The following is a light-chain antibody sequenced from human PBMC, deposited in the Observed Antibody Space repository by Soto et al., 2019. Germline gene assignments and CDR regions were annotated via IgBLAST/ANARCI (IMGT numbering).Light chain of an antibody. CDR1: QGLIHTDGKSY. CDR2: EVS. CDR3: MQSIQLPRT. J-gene: IGKJ1*01. Sequence: ILMTHTPLSVGVTPVQPASMSCKSSQGLIHTDGKSYVYWYLQRPGRSPQVLMYEVSNRFSGVPDRFSGSGSGTDFTLKISRVEAEDVGVYYCMQSIQLPRTFGRGTKV. V-gene: IGKV2D-29*02.